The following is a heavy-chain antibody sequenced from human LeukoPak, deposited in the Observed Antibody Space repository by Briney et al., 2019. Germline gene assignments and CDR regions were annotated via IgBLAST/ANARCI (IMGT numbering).Heavy chain of an antibody. V-gene: IGHV4-31*03. CDR2: IYYSGST. CDR1: GGSISSGGYY. D-gene: IGHD3-3*01. Sequence: SETLSLTCTVSGGSISSGGYYWSWIRQHPGKGLEWIGYIYYSGSTYYNPSLKSRVTISVDTSKNQFSLKLSSVTAADTAVYYCARRDLRFLEWPPDAFAIWGQGTMVTVSS. J-gene: IGHJ3*02. CDR3: ARRDLRFLEWPPDAFAI.